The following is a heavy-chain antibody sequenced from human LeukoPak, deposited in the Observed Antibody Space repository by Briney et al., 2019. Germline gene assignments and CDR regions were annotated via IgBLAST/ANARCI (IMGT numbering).Heavy chain of an antibody. CDR1: GFMFSTNQ. V-gene: IGHV3-21*01. CDR3: AREIEAFDL. CDR2: ISTSSNYR. Sequence: GGSLRLSRAASGFMFSTNQMNWVRQAPGKGLEWVASISTSSNYRYYADSVQGRFTISRDNAEKSLYLQMDSLRAEDTAVYYCAREIEAFDLWGQGTMVTVSS. J-gene: IGHJ3*01.